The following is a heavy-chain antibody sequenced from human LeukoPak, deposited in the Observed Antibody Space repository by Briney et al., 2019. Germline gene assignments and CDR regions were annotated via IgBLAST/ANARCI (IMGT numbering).Heavy chain of an antibody. J-gene: IGHJ6*02. Sequence: GGSLRLSCAASGFTFSSYGMHWVRQAPGKGLEWVAVISYDGSNKYYADSVKGRFTISRDNSKNTLYLQMNSLRAEDTAVYYCAKDKPPTYCSGGSCSLYYYYGMDVWGQGTTVTVSS. CDR1: GFTFSSYG. V-gene: IGHV3-30*18. CDR3: AKDKPPTYCSGGSCSLYYYYGMDV. D-gene: IGHD2-15*01. CDR2: ISYDGSNK.